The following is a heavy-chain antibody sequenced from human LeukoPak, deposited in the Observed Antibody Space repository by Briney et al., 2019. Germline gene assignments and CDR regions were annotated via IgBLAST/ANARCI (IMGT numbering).Heavy chain of an antibody. J-gene: IGHJ3*01. V-gene: IGHV3-48*03. Sequence: NPGGSLRLSCAASGFTFSNYEMNWVRQAPGKGLEWVSYIHSSGTSMYYADSVKGRFTISRDNAKNSLYLQMNSLRAEDTAVYYCAKGGYCSDGICYLFNAFDLWGQGTMVPVSS. D-gene: IGHD2-15*01. CDR2: IHSSGTSM. CDR3: AKGGYCSDGICYLFNAFDL. CDR1: GFTFSNYE.